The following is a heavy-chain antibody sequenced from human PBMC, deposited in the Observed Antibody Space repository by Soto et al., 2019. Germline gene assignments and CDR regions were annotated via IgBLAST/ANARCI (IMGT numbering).Heavy chain of an antibody. CDR1: GFTFSTFA. J-gene: IGHJ4*02. CDR2: ISGSGGTT. D-gene: IGHD6-19*01. CDR3: AKGGYIAVAGAVFDY. Sequence: PGGSLRLSCAASGFTFSTFAMSWVRQAPGKGLEWVSAISGSGGTTYYADSVKGRFTISRDNSKNTLYLQMNSLRAEDTAVYYCAKGGYIAVAGAVFDYWGQGTLVTVSS. V-gene: IGHV3-23*01.